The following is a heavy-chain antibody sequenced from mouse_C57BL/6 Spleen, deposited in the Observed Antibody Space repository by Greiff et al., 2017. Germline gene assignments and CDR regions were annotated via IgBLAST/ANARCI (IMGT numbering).Heavy chain of an antibody. D-gene: IGHD1-1*01. CDR3: ARNYGSSYAMDY. V-gene: IGHV1-26*01. Sequence: VQLQQSGPELVKPGASVKISCKASGYTFPDYYMNWVKQSHGKSLEWIGDINPNNGGTSDNQKFKGKATLTVDKSSSTAYMERRSLTSEDSAVYYCARNYGSSYAMDYWGQGTSVTVAS. J-gene: IGHJ4*01. CDR2: INPNNGGT. CDR1: GYTFPDYY.